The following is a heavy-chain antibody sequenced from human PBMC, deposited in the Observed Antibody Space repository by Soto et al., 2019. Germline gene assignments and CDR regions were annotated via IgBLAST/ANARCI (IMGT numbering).Heavy chain of an antibody. J-gene: IGHJ4*02. CDR2: IYYSGST. Sequence: SETLSLTCTVSGGSISSSSYYWGWIRQPPGKGLEWIGSIYYSGSTYYNPSLKSRVTISVDTSKNQFSLKLSSVTAADTAVYYCARQADRAPTGVRFWGQGTLVTVSS. D-gene: IGHD4-17*01. CDR1: GGSISSSSYY. CDR3: ARQADRAPTGVRF. V-gene: IGHV4-39*01.